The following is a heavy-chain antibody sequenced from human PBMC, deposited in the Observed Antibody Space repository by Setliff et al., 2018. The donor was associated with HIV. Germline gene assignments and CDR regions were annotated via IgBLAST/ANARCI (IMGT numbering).Heavy chain of an antibody. J-gene: IGHJ5*02. CDR3: ARVVVAYNWFDP. V-gene: IGHV4-61*09. Sequence: SETLSLTCTVSGGSISSGSDYWSWIRQPAGRGLEWIGHISASGNTKYSPTLQSRVTLSVNPSNNPFSLNLTSVTAADTAVYYCARVVVAYNWFDPWGQGTLVTVSS. CDR2: ISASGNT. D-gene: IGHD2-15*01. CDR1: GGSISSGSDY.